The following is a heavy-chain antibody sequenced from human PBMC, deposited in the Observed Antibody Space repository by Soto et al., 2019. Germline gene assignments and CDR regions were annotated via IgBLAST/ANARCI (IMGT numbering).Heavy chain of an antibody. Sequence: EVQLLESGGDLVQPGGSLRLSCAASGFTLSTYAMTWVRQAPGKGLEWVSTVSGSGSSTYYADSVKGRFSISRDNSNNTLYLEMNSLRAEDTAVYYCAKDDGGSGRDPFDYWGQGTLVTVSS. V-gene: IGHV3-23*01. CDR1: GFTLSTYA. J-gene: IGHJ4*02. D-gene: IGHD3-10*01. CDR2: VSGSGSST. CDR3: AKDDGGSGRDPFDY.